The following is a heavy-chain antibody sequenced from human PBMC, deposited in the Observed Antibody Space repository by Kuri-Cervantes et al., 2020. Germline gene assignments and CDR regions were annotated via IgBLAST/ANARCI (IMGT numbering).Heavy chain of an antibody. J-gene: IGHJ4*02. CDR3: GRGGGYPSF. V-gene: IGHV3-7*01. CDR2: IKQDGSEQ. Sequence: GESLKISCAASGFTFSSYSMNWVRQVPGKGLEWVANIKQDGSEQNYVDSVKGRFTISRDNAKNSLYLEMSSLRGDDMAVYYCGRGGGYPSFWGQGTLVTVSS. CDR1: GFTFSSYS. D-gene: IGHD6-25*01.